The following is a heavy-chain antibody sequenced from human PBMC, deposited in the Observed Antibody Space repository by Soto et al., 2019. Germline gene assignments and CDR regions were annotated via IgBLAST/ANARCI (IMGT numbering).Heavy chain of an antibody. CDR1: GGSISGSY. D-gene: IGHD6-19*01. J-gene: IGHJ4*02. V-gene: IGHV4-59*01. CDR2: VYYTGST. CDR3: ARSVAVPGAHIDY. Sequence: SETLSLTCSVSGGSISGSYWSWIRQSPGKGLEWLGYVYYTGSTNYSPSLRSRVSISVDTSKNEFSLRLGSVTAADTAVYFCARSVAVPGAHIDYWGQGTQVTVSS.